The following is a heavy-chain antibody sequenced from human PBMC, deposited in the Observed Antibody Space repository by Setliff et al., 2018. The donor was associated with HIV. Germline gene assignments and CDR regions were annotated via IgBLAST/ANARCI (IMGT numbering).Heavy chain of an antibody. V-gene: IGHV3-23*03. CDR1: GFSFRNFA. CDR2: IYGAGSYT. CDR3: ARVLLRTNPLYGVASNWFDP. D-gene: IGHD2-8*01. J-gene: IGHJ5*02. Sequence: QSGGSLRLSCEASGFSFRNFAMRWVRQAPGKGLELVSAIYGAGSYTYYADSVKGRFTISRDTSQNTLFLQMSGLRPEDTAVYYCARVLLRTNPLYGVASNWFDPWGQGTLVTVSS.